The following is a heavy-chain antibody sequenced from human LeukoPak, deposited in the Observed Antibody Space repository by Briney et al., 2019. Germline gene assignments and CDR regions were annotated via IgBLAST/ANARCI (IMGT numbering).Heavy chain of an antibody. D-gene: IGHD3-22*01. V-gene: IGHV4-39*01. Sequence: SETLSLTCNVSGGSISSSSYYWGWIRQPAGKRLEWVGTIYYSGNTYYNPSLKGRATISVDTSKNQFSLKLTSMTAADTAVYYCTCGYYSRGDYWGQGTLVTVSS. J-gene: IGHJ4*02. CDR2: IYYSGNT. CDR3: TCGYYSRGDY. CDR1: GGSISSSSYY.